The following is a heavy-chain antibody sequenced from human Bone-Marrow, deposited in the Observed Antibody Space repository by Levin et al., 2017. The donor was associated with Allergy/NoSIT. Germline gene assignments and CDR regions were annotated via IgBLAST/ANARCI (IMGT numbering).Heavy chain of an antibody. V-gene: IGHV3-30-3*01. J-gene: IGHJ6*02. Sequence: GGSLRLSCAASGFTFSSYAMHWVRQAPGKGLEWVAVISYDGSNKYYADSVKGRFTISRDNSKNTLYLQMNSLRAEDTAVYYCARDLGPEVVGIVAYGMDVWGQGTTVTVSS. CDR2: ISYDGSNK. D-gene: IGHD2-15*01. CDR3: ARDLGPEVVGIVAYGMDV. CDR1: GFTFSSYA.